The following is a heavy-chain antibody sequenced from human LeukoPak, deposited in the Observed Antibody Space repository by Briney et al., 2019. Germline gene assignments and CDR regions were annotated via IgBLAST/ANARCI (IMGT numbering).Heavy chain of an antibody. D-gene: IGHD1-26*01. CDR1: GFTISSYW. Sequence: PGGSLRLSCAASGFTISSYWMAWVRQAPGKGLEWVAHIKEDGTEKYYVDSVKGRFTISRDDAKSSLFLQMNSLRAEDTAVYYCVRGGWELDYWGQATLVTVSS. V-gene: IGHV3-7*01. J-gene: IGHJ4*02. CDR3: VRGGWELDY. CDR2: IKEDGTEK.